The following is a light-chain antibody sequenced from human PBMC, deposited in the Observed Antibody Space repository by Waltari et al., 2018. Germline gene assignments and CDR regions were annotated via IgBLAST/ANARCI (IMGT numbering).Light chain of an antibody. Sequence: DIQMTQSPSSVSASVGDRVTITCRASQGISNWLAWYQQKPGKAPKLLISGAYSLQTGVPSRFSGSASGADFTLTISSLQPEDFATYYWQQSNSFPRTFGQGTKVEIK. CDR2: GAY. J-gene: IGKJ1*01. CDR1: QGISNW. CDR3: QQSNSFPRT. V-gene: IGKV1-12*01.